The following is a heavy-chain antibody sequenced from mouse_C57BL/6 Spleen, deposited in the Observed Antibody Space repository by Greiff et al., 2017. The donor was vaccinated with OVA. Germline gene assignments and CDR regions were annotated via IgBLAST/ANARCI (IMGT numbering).Heavy chain of an antibody. CDR1: GFTFSSYG. CDR3: ARLANSHFDY. Sequence: EVQVVESGGDLVKPGGSLKLSCAASGFTFSSYGMSWVRQTPDKRLEWVATISSGGSYTYYPDSVKGRFTISRDNAKNTLYLQMSSLKSEDTAMYYCARLANSHFDYWGQGTTLTVSS. J-gene: IGHJ2*01. D-gene: IGHD4-1*01. CDR2: ISSGGSYT. V-gene: IGHV5-6*01.